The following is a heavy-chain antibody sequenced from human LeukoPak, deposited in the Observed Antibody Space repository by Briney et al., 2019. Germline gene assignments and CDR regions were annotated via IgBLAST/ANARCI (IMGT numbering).Heavy chain of an antibody. D-gene: IGHD6-19*01. J-gene: IGHJ4*02. Sequence: GGSLRLSCVASGFTFSSYNMNWVRQAPGKGLEWVSYISGGSSFTYYVDSVKGRFTISRDNAKNSLYLQMNSLRAEDTAVYYCARDLGYSSGPNYWGQGTRVTVSS. CDR3: ARDLGYSSGPNY. V-gene: IGHV3-21*01. CDR1: GFTFSSYN. CDR2: ISGGSSFT.